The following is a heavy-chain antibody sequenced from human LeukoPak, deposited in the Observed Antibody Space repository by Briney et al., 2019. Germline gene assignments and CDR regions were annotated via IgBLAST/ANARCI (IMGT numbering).Heavy chain of an antibody. CDR1: GYMFSTYG. D-gene: IGHD3-16*01. CDR3: ARNPLWGATVGYYFDY. J-gene: IGHJ4*02. Sequence: AAVKVSCKASGYMFSTYGISWVRQAPGQGLEWMGWISAYNDNTNFAQKFQGRVTMTTDTSTSTVYMELRRLSSDDTAVYYCARNPLWGATVGYYFDYWGQGTLVTVSS. V-gene: IGHV1-18*01. CDR2: ISAYNDNT.